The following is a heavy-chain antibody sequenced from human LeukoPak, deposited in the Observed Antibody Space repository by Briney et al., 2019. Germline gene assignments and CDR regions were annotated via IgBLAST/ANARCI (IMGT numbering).Heavy chain of an antibody. CDR1: GGSICSYT. D-gene: IGHD4-23*01. CDR3: AITPLNSYGMEI. J-gene: IGHJ6*02. CDR2: IYYSGST. Sequence: SETLSDSSTVSGGSICSYTRCCIRQPPGKGLEWIGYIYYSGSTNYNPSLKSRVTISVDTSKNQFSLKLSSVTAADTAVYYCAITPLNSYGMEIWG. V-gene: IGHV4-59*01.